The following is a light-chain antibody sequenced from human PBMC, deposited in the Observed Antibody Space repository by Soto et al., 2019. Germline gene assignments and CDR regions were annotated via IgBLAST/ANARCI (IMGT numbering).Light chain of an antibody. Sequence: SYELTQPPSVSVAPGQTARITFGGNNIGSKSVHWYQQNPGQAPVLVVYDDSDRPSGIPERFSGSNSGNTATLTISRVEAGDEADYYCQVWDSSSDHRVFGGGTKRTVL. V-gene: IGLV3-21*02. CDR3: QVWDSSSDHRV. CDR2: DDS. CDR1: NIGSKS. J-gene: IGLJ2*01.